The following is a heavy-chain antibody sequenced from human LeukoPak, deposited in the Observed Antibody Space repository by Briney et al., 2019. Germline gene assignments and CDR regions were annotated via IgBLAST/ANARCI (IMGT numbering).Heavy chain of an antibody. CDR1: GYTFTNYY. D-gene: IGHD6-13*01. CDR2: INPSGGST. J-gene: IGHJ4*02. Sequence: GASVKVSCKASGYTFTNYYMHWVRQAPGQGLEWMGIINPSGGSTSYAQKFQGRVTMTRDTSTSTVYMELSSLRSEDTAVYYCARDLLLAAAGTGGDYWGQGTLVTVSS. CDR3: ARDLLLAAAGTGGDY. V-gene: IGHV1-46*01.